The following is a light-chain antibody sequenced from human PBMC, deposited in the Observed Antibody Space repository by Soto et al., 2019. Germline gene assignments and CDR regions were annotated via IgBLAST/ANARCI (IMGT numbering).Light chain of an antibody. CDR1: TSDVGGYNY. CDR3: SSYTSSSTFV. J-gene: IGLJ1*01. CDR2: EVS. Sequence: QSALTQPASVSGSPGQSITISCTGTTSDVGGYNYVSWYQQHPGKAPKLMIYEVSNRSSGVSNRFSGSKSGNTASLTVSGLHTEDEADYYRSSYTSSSTFVFGTGTKLSVL. V-gene: IGLV2-14*01.